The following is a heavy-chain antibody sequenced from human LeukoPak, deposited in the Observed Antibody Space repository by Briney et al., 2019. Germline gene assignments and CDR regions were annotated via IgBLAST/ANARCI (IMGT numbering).Heavy chain of an antibody. CDR1: GFTFSSYW. CDR2: IKQDGSEK. V-gene: IGHV3-7*01. CDR3: AELGITMIGGV. Sequence: PAGGSLRLSCAASGFTFSSYWMSWVRQAPGKGLEWVANIKQDGSEKYYVDSVKGRFTISRDNAKNSLYLQMNSLRPDDTAVYYCAELGITMIGGVWGKGTTVTISS. D-gene: IGHD3-10*02. J-gene: IGHJ6*04.